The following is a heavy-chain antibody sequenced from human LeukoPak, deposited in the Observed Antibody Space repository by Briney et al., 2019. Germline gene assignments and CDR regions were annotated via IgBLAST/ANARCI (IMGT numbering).Heavy chain of an antibody. CDR2: INHSGYT. CDR1: GVSFDDYY. Sequence: SETLSLTCAVSGVSFDDYYWAWVRQTPGKGLEWIGEINHSGYTNDSPSLTSRVTLSIATSRKQFSLNLRSVTVADAGTYYCTRMTTGHDYWGQGTLVTVSS. J-gene: IGHJ4*02. V-gene: IGHV4-34*01. CDR3: TRMTTGHDY. D-gene: IGHD4-17*01.